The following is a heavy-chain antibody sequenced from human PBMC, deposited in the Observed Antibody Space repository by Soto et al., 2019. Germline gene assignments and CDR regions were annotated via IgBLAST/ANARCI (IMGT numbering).Heavy chain of an antibody. Sequence: GGSLRLSCVASGFAFSSYGMHWVRQTPGKGLEWVAVLGFDGGGRYYADSVKGRFTISRDNSKNTLYLQMDSLRGEDTALHYCAREPVGPDYAMDVWGQGTTVTVSS. V-gene: IGHV3-33*01. CDR2: LGFDGGGR. CDR1: GFAFSSYG. CDR3: AREPVGPDYAMDV. D-gene: IGHD1-26*01. J-gene: IGHJ6*02.